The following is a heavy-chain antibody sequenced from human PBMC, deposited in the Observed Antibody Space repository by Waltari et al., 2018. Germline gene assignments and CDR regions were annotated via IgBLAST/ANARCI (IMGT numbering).Heavy chain of an antibody. CDR1: GGSISSSS. CDR3: ASDTMVQGIPRGWFDP. V-gene: IGHV1-69*01. J-gene: IGHJ5*02. CDR2: IIPIFGTA. D-gene: IGHD3-10*01. Sequence: QLQLQESGPGLVKPSETLSLTCTVSGGSISSSSYYWGWIRQPPGKGLEWMGGIIPIFGTANYEQKFQGRVTITTDESTSTAYMELSSLRSEDTAVYYCASDTMVQGIPRGWFDPWGQGTLVTVSS.